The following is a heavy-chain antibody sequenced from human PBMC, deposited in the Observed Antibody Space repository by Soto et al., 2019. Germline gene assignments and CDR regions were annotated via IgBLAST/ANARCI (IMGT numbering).Heavy chain of an antibody. CDR3: VKDYSHCRVPDY. J-gene: IGHJ4*02. V-gene: IGHV3-64D*06. Sequence: PGGSLRFSCSASGFNLKDYGMHWVRQAPGKGLEQVAASTYVGGTPYYVESVKGRFTVSRDNSKNTLYLQMGSLRPEDTAIYVCVKDYSHCRVPDYWGQGTLVTVSS. CDR2: STYVGGTP. D-gene: IGHD1-26*01. CDR1: GFNLKDYG.